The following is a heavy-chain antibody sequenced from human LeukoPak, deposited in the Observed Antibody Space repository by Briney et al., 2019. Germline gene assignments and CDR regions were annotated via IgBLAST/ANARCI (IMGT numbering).Heavy chain of an antibody. CDR1: AITFSTYA. V-gene: IGHV3-23*01. CDR3: AKDRGRSVPDYYYYYYMDV. CDR2: ISGGAGST. D-gene: IGHD1-26*01. Sequence: GGSLRLSCAASAITFSTYAMSWVRQAPGKGLECVSVISGGAGSTYYADSVKGRFTISRDNSKNTLYLQMNSLTAEDTAVYYCAKDRGRSVPDYYYYYYMDVWGKGPRSPSP. J-gene: IGHJ6*03.